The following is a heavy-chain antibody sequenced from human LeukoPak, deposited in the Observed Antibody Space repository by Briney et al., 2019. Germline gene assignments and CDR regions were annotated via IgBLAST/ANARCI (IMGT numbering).Heavy chain of an antibody. CDR3: ARASGITMIVVVFDY. D-gene: IGHD3-22*01. V-gene: IGHV4-59*12. CDR2: IYYSGST. Sequence: SETLSLTCTVSGGSISSYYWGWIRQPPGKGLEWIGYIYYSGSTNYNPSLKSRVTISVDKSKNQFSLKLSSVTAADTAVYYCARASGITMIVVVFDYWGQGTLVTVSS. J-gene: IGHJ4*02. CDR1: GGSISSYY.